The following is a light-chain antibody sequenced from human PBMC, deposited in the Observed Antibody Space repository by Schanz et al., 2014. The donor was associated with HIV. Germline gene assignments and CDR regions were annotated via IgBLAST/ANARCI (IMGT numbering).Light chain of an antibody. CDR2: SAS. V-gene: IGKV1-5*03. Sequence: DIQMTQSPSTLSASVGDRVTIACRASQNIGNSLAWFQLKPGRAPKLLIYSASSLHTGVPSTFSGSGSGTEFALTISSLQPDDFATYYCLQHNSYPYTFGQGTKLEIK. CDR3: LQHNSYPYT. CDR1: QNIGNS. J-gene: IGKJ2*01.